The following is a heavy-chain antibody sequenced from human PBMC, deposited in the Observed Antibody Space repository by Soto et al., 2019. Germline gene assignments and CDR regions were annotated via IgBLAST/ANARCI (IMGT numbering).Heavy chain of an antibody. CDR1: GYTFTGYY. D-gene: IGHD6-6*01. Sequence: QVPLVQSGAEVKKPGASVKVSCKASGYTFTGYYMHWVRQAPGQGLEWMGWINPNSGGTNYAQKFQGRVTMTRDTSISTAYMELSRLRSDDTAVYYCARRGGSSIAARRFDYWGQGTLVTVSS. V-gene: IGHV1-2*02. CDR2: INPNSGGT. CDR3: ARRGGSSIAARRFDY. J-gene: IGHJ4*02.